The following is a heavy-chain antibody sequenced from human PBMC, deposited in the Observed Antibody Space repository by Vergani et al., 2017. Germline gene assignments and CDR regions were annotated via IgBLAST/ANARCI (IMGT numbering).Heavy chain of an antibody. Sequence: QVQLQQWGAGLLKPSETLSLTCAVYGGSFSGYYWSWIRQPPGKGLEWIGEINHSGSTNYNPSLKSRVTISVDTSKNQFSLKLSSVTASDTAVYYCARGFHPGEYQLPHRGYYYYGMDVWGQGTTVTGSS. CDR3: ARGFHPGEYQLPHRGYYYYGMDV. CDR1: GGSFSGYY. D-gene: IGHD2-2*01. CDR2: INHSGST. V-gene: IGHV4-34*01. J-gene: IGHJ6*02.